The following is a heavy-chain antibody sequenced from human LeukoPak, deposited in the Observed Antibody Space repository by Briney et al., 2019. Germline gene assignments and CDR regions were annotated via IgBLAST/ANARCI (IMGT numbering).Heavy chain of an antibody. CDR3: ARVTLYYGSGRGTRYYFDY. V-gene: IGHV1-2*02. CDR1: GYTFTGYY. D-gene: IGHD3-10*01. J-gene: IGHJ4*02. Sequence: ASVKVSCKASGYTFTGYYMHWVRQAPGQGLEWMGWINPNSGGTNYAQKFQGRVTMTRDTSISTAYMELSRLRSDDTAVYYCARVTLYYGSGRGTRYYFDYWGQGTLVTVSS. CDR2: INPNSGGT.